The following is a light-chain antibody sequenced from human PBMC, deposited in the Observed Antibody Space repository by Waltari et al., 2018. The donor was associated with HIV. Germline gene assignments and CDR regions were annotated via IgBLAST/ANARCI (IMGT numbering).Light chain of an antibody. CDR1: TLSKQY. V-gene: IGLV3-25*03. CDR2: KDT. J-gene: IGLJ2*01. Sequence: SSELTQPPSVSVSPGQTARISCSGDTLSKQYAYWYQQKPGQAPVVVIIKDTERHSGIPERFSGSSSGTTVTLTIRGVQAEDEADYYCQSSDNSEHMIFGGGTKLTVL. CDR3: QSSDNSEHMI.